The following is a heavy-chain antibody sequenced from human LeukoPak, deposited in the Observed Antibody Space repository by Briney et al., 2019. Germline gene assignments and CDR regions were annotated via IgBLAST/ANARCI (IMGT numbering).Heavy chain of an antibody. CDR2: VWYVGGDE. CDR3: ARGKSDAYGLEDY. J-gene: IGHJ4*02. V-gene: IGHV3-33*08. D-gene: IGHD4-17*01. Sequence: PGGSLRLSCAASGFTFSTFGLHWVRQAPGKGLEWVASVWYVGGDEYYADSVKGRFKISRDNAKNTLYLQMNSLRAEDTAVYFCARGKSDAYGLEDYWGQGTLVTVSS. CDR1: GFTFSTFG.